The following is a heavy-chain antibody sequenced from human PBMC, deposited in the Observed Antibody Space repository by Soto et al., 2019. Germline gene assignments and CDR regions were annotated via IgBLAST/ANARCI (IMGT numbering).Heavy chain of an antibody. CDR1: GDSVSSNSAA. Sequence: PSQTLSLTCVISGDSVSSNSAAWNWIRQSPSRGLEWLGRTYYRSKWYNDYAVSVKSRITINPDTSKNQFSLQLNSVTPEDTAVYYCARGVLLWFGESQYYYYGMDVWGQGTTVTVSS. J-gene: IGHJ6*02. CDR3: ARGVLLWFGESQYYYYGMDV. CDR2: TYYRSKWYN. V-gene: IGHV6-1*01. D-gene: IGHD3-10*01.